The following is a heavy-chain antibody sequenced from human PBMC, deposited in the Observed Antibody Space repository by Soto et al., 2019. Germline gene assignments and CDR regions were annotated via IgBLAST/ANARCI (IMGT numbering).Heavy chain of an antibody. Sequence: GGSLRLSCAASGFTFSSYAMSWVRQAPGKGLEWVSAISGSGGSTYYADSVKGRFTISRDNSKNTLYLQMNSLRAEDTTVYYCAKDQSIWSGYYTEAPGSSKTLYYYYGMDVWGQGATVTVSS. D-gene: IGHD3-3*01. CDR1: GFTFSSYA. CDR2: ISGSGGST. J-gene: IGHJ6*02. CDR3: AKDQSIWSGYYTEAPGSSKTLYYYYGMDV. V-gene: IGHV3-23*01.